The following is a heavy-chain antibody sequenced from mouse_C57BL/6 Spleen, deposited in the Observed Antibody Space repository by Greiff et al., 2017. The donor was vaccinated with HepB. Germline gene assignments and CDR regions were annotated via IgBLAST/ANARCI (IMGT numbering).Heavy chain of an antibody. CDR2: IDPETGGT. CDR3: TRRDYYKTLDDY. D-gene: IGHD2-12*01. J-gene: IGHJ2*01. Sequence: VQLQQSGAELVRPGASVTLSCKASGYTFTDYEMHWVKQTPVHGLEWIGAIDPETGGTAYNQKFKGKAILTADKSSSTAYMELRSLTSEDSAVYYCTRRDYYKTLDDYWGQGTTLTVSS. V-gene: IGHV1-15*01. CDR1: GYTFTDYE.